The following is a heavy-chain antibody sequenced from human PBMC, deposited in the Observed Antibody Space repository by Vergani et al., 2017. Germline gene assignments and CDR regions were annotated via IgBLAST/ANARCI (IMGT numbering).Heavy chain of an antibody. CDR3: ATTRDCSGGSCYSYYYMDV. D-gene: IGHD2-15*01. CDR2: ISYDGSNK. Sequence: QVQLVESGGGVVQPGRSLRLSCAASGFTFSSYATHWVRQAPGKGLEWVAVISYDGSNKYYADSVKGRFTISRDNSKNTLYLQMNSLRAEDTAVYYCATTRDCSGGSCYSYYYMDVWGKGTTVTVSS. V-gene: IGHV3-30-3*01. J-gene: IGHJ6*03. CDR1: GFTFSSYA.